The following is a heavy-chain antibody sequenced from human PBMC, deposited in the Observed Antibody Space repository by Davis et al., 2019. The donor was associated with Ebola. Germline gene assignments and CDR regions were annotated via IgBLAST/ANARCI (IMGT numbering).Heavy chain of an antibody. CDR1: GFKFNNYV. J-gene: IGHJ4*02. CDR2: IRSNGIIP. Sequence: GGSLRLSCTASGFKFNNYVMSWVRQAPGKGLEWVSGIRSNGIIPDYADSVKGRFTISRDNAKDSTYLQMNSLRAEDTAVYYCAKAEYYYDSSGYYYASPVDYWGQGTLVTVSS. CDR3: AKAEYYYDSSGYYYASPVDY. D-gene: IGHD3-22*01. V-gene: IGHV3-23*01.